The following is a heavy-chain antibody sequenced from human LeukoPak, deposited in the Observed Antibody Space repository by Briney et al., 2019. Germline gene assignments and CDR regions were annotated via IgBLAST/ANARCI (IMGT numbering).Heavy chain of an antibody. CDR3: ARGLYDTTEPIDY. CDR2: VYSSGGT. V-gene: IGHV4-61*02. CDR1: GGSISREYYY. D-gene: IGHD3-22*01. Sequence: SQTLSLTCTGSGGSISREYYYWNWIRQPAGKGVEWIGSVYSSGGTNYNPSLKSRVTISVDTSKNQFSLKLTSVTAADTAVYYCARGLYDTTEPIDYWGQGTLVTVSS. J-gene: IGHJ4*02.